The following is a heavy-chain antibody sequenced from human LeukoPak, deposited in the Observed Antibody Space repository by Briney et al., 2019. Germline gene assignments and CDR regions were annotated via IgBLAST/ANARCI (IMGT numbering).Heavy chain of an antibody. V-gene: IGHV3-23*01. CDR1: GLTFSRYA. Sequence: GGSLRLSCAASGLTFSRYAMSWVRQAPGKGLEWVSAISASGGSTYYADSVRGRFTISRDNSKNTLYLQMNSLRVEDTAVYYCAKEVYYFDTSGLYSFAFDIWGQGTMVTVPS. J-gene: IGHJ3*02. D-gene: IGHD3-22*01. CDR2: ISASGGST. CDR3: AKEVYYFDTSGLYSFAFDI.